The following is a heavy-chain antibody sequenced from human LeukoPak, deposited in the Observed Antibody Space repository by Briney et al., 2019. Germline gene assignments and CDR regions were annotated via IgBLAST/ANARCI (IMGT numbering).Heavy chain of an antibody. CDR2: VIPMFGPA. CDR1: GGTFNSYG. V-gene: IGHV1-69*05. Sequence: SVKVSCKAPGGTFNSYGISWVRQAPGQGLEWMGGVIPMFGPAKYAPKFQGRATMTTDASTSTAYMVLNSLRSEDTATYFCARGGLGDRSGFAHFDSWGQGTLVTVSS. CDR3: ARGGLGDRSGFAHFDS. J-gene: IGHJ4*02. D-gene: IGHD3-22*01.